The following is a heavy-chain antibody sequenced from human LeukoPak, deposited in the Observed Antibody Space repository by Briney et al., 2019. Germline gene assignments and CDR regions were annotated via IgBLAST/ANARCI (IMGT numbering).Heavy chain of an antibody. CDR3: ARGPPESSSWYILGSYYYYYGMDV. Sequence: SETXXXXCXXXXGXXXXYXXXXXRQPPGXXLEWIXEINHSGSTNYNPSLKSRVTISVDTSRNQFSLKLSSVTAADTAVYYCARGPPESSSWYILGSYYYYYGMDVWGQGTTVTVSS. D-gene: IGHD6-13*01. J-gene: IGHJ6*02. CDR1: XGXXXXYX. CDR2: INHSGST. V-gene: IGHV4-34*01.